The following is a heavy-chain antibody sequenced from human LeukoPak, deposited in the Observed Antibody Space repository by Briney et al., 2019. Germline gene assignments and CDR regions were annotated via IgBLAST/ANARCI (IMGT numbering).Heavy chain of an antibody. D-gene: IGHD2-8*01. J-gene: IGHJ6*02. CDR2: IGTSSGNT. Sequence: GSSVKVSCKASGGTFSSYAISWVRQAPGQGLEWMGWIGTSSGNTNYAQKLQGRVTMTTDTSTTTAYMELRSLRSDDTAVYYCARESLEGVKYYYGMDVWGQGTTVTVPS. CDR1: GGTFSSYA. CDR3: ARESLEGVKYYYGMDV. V-gene: IGHV1-18*01.